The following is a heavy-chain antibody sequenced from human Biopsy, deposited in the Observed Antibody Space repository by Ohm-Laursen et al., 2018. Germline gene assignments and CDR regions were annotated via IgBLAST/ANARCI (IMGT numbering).Heavy chain of an antibody. CDR2: VYNGGIT. J-gene: IGHJ5*02. V-gene: IGHV4-59*01. CDR1: GGSIISYY. CDR3: ARTPRDSFWSGSYKRGLWFNP. D-gene: IGHD3-3*01. Sequence: PGTLSLTCSVSGGSIISYYWTWIRQPPGKGLEWIGHVYNGGITNYNPSLKSRVTISKDTSKNQFPLQVNSVTAADTAVYYCARTPRDSFWSGSYKRGLWFNPWGQGTLVTVSS.